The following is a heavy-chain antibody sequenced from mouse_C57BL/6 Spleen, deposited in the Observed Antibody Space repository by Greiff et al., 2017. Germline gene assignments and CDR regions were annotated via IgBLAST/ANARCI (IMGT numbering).Heavy chain of an antibody. CDR3: ARGGDYGYGGD. J-gene: IGHJ2*01. V-gene: IGHV1-19*01. CDR2: INPYNGGT. Sequence: VHVKQSGPVLVKPGASVKMSCKASGYTFTDYYMNWVKQSHGKSLEWIGFINPYNGGTSYNQKFKGKATLTADTSSSTAYMELISLTSEDSAVYYCARGGDYGYGGDWGQGTTLTVSS. CDR1: GYTFTDYY. D-gene: IGHD2-2*01.